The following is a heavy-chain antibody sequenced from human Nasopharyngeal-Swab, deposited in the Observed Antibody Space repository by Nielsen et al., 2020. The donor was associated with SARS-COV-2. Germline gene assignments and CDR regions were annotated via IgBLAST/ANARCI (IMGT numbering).Heavy chain of an antibody. V-gene: IGHV4-59*12. D-gene: IGHD1-26*01. CDR3: AREVVGGLVDS. J-gene: IGHJ4*02. Sequence: GSLRLSCTASGDSITSSWWSWIRQSPGKGLEWIGYFYYSGITNYNPSLKSRVTILIDTSKNQFSLKLNSVTAADTAVYYCAREVVGGLVDSWGQGTLVTVSS. CDR1: GDSITSSW. CDR2: FYYSGIT.